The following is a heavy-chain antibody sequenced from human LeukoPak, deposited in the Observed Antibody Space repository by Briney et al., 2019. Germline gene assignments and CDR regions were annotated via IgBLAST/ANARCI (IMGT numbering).Heavy chain of an antibody. CDR3: ARQIRWLRYWFDP. CDR1: GGSFSGYY. V-gene: IGHV4-34*01. D-gene: IGHD5-12*01. CDR2: INHSGST. Sequence: SETLSLTCPVYGGSFSGYYWSWIRPPPGKGLEWIGEINHSGSTNYNPSLKSRVTTSVDTSKNQFSLKLSSVTAADTAVYYCARQIRWLRYWFDPWGQGTLVTVSS. J-gene: IGHJ5*02.